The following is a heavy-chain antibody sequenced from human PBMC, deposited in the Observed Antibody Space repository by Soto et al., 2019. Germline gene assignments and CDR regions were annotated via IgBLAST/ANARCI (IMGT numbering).Heavy chain of an antibody. CDR3: AREEVPQWFTRGYYGMDV. Sequence: KTSETLSLTCAVHGGSFSGYCWTWIRQPPGKGLEWIGDINHSGSTNYNSSLKSRVTISVDTSKNQLSLKLRSVTAADTAVYYCAREEVPQWFTRGYYGMDVWGQGTTVTVSS. J-gene: IGHJ6*02. CDR1: GGSFSGYC. V-gene: IGHV4-34*01. D-gene: IGHD2-2*01. CDR2: INHSGST.